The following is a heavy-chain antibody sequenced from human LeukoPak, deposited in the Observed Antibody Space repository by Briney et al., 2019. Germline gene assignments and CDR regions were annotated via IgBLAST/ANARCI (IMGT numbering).Heavy chain of an antibody. V-gene: IGHV3-74*01. CDR1: GFTFSSYW. CDR3: ARGRPHGNDY. CDR2: IASDGSST. Sequence: GGSLRLSCAASGFTFSSYWMNWVRQAPGKGLVWVSRIASDGSSTTYADSVKGRFSISRDNAKNTLYQQMNSLRVEDTAVYYCARGRPHGNDYWGQGTLVTVSS. D-gene: IGHD4-23*01. J-gene: IGHJ4*02.